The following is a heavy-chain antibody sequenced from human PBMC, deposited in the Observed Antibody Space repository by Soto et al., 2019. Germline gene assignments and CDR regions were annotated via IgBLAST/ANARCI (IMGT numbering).Heavy chain of an antibody. J-gene: IGHJ4*02. Sequence: GGSLILSCASSGFTISSFLMHLVRQAPGKGLVWVSRINSDGSSTSYADSVKGRFTISRDNAKNTLYLQMNSLRAEDTAIYYCARRGAVAGIHYWGQGTLVTVSS. CDR3: ARRGAVAGIHY. CDR2: INSDGSST. D-gene: IGHD6-19*01. CDR1: GFTISSFL. V-gene: IGHV3-74*01.